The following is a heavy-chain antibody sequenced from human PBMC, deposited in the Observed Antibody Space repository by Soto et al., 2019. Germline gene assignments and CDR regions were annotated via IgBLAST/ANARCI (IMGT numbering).Heavy chain of an antibody. CDR1: GGSISSSSYY. Sequence: SETLSLTCTVSGGSISSSSYYWGWIRQPPGKGLEWIGSIYYSGSTYYNPSLKSRVTISVDTSKNQFSLKLSSVTAADTAVYYCARQYSGYIFGHYWGQGTLVTVSS. CDR3: ARQYSGYIFGHY. V-gene: IGHV4-39*01. D-gene: IGHD5-12*01. J-gene: IGHJ4*02. CDR2: IYYSGST.